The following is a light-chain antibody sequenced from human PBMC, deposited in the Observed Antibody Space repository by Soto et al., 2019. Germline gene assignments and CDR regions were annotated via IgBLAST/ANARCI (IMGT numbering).Light chain of an antibody. Sequence: QTVVTQEPSFSVSPGGTVTLTCGLTSGSVSTTYYPSWYQQTPGQAPRTLIYSTNIRSSGVPDRFSGSILGNKAALTITGAQADDESDYHCMLYMGGGLVVFGGGTKLIVL. CDR3: MLYMGGGLVV. CDR1: SGSVSTTYY. V-gene: IGLV8-61*01. CDR2: STN. J-gene: IGLJ2*01.